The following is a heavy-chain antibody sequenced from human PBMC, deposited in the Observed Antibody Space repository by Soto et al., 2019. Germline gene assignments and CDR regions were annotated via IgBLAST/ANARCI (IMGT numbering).Heavy chain of an antibody. CDR2: INAGNGNT. V-gene: IGHV1-3*01. Sequence: ASVKGSCKASGYTFTSYAMHWVRQAPGQRLEWMGWINAGNGNTKYSQKFQGRVTITKNTSASTAYMELGSLRSEDTAVYYCARGPLRNWFDPWGQGTLVTVSS. J-gene: IGHJ5*02. CDR3: ARGPLRNWFDP. D-gene: IGHD5-12*01. CDR1: GYTFTSYA.